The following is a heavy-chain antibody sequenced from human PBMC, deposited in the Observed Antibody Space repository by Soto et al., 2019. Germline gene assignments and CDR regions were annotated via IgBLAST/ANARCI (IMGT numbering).Heavy chain of an antibody. CDR2: IYYSGST. Sequence: SETLSLTCTVSGGSISSYYWSWIRQPPGKGLEWIGYIYYSGSTNYNPSLKSRVTISVDTSKNQFSLKLSSVTAADTAVYYCAGEDSAMFKGGWFDPRGQGTLVTVSS. CDR3: AGEDSAMFKGGWFDP. D-gene: IGHD3-10*02. V-gene: IGHV4-59*01. J-gene: IGHJ5*02. CDR1: GGSISSYY.